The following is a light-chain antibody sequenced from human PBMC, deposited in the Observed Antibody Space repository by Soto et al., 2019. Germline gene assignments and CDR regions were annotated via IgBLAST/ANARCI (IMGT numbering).Light chain of an antibody. Sequence: EIVMTKSPATLSVSPGERATLSCRANQSVSSNLAWYQQKPGQAPRLLIYGASTRATGIPARFSGSGSGTEFTLTISRLQSEDFAVYFCQQYNNWSRTFGQGTKVDIK. CDR3: QQYNNWSRT. CDR1: QSVSSN. CDR2: GAS. J-gene: IGKJ1*01. V-gene: IGKV3-15*01.